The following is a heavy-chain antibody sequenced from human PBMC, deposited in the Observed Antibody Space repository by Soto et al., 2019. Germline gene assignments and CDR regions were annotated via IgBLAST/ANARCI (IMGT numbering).Heavy chain of an antibody. J-gene: IGHJ4*02. CDR1: GFTFSSYW. CDR3: ARSLSRPHSGSYYLDY. CDR2: IKQDGSEK. Sequence: PGGSLRLSCAASGFTFSSYWMSWVRQAPGKGLEWVANIKQDGSEKYYVDSVKGRFTISRDNAKNSLYLQMNSLRAEDTAVYYCARSLSRPHSGSYYLDYWGQGTLVTVSS. D-gene: IGHD3-10*01. V-gene: IGHV3-7*01.